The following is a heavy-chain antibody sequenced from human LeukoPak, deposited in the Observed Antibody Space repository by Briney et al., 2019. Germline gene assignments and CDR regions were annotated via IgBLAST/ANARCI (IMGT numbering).Heavy chain of an antibody. Sequence: GGSPRLSCAASGFTFSSYGMHWVRQAPGKGLEWVAVISYDGSNKYYADSVKGRFTISRDNSKNTLYLQMNSLRAEDTAVYYCAKDQGYCSSTSCYYYGMDVWGKGTTVTVSS. D-gene: IGHD2-2*01. CDR3: AKDQGYCSSTSCYYYGMDV. CDR2: ISYDGSNK. CDR1: GFTFSSYG. J-gene: IGHJ6*04. V-gene: IGHV3-30*18.